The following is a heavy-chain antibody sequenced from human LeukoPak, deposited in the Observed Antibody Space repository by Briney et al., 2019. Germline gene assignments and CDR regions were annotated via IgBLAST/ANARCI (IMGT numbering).Heavy chain of an antibody. CDR3: AKDNYGSPRAFDI. D-gene: IGHD1-26*01. CDR1: GFTFRNAW. J-gene: IGHJ3*02. CDR2: IKSKTDGGTT. Sequence: GGSLRLSCAASGFTFRNAWMSWVRQAPGKGLEWVGLIKSKTDGGTTDYAAPVKGKFTISRDDSKNTLYLQMNSLRAEDTAVYYCAKDNYGSPRAFDIWGQGTMVTVSS. V-gene: IGHV3-15*01.